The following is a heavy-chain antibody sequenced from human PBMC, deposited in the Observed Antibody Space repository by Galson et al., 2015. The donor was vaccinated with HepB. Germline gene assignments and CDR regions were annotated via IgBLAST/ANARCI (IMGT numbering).Heavy chain of an antibody. D-gene: IGHD3-10*01. J-gene: IGHJ4*02. CDR2: IKSNPDGGTT. CDR3: TTGLGGSVLLGLGSHAQPDY. Sequence: SLRLSCAASGFTFSNAWTSCVRPAPGQGLERVGRIKSNPDGGTTDYAAPVKGRFTISRDDSKNTLYLQMNSLKTEDTAVYYCTTGLGGSVLLGLGSHAQPDYWGQGTLVTVSS. V-gene: IGHV3-15*01. CDR1: GFTFSNAW.